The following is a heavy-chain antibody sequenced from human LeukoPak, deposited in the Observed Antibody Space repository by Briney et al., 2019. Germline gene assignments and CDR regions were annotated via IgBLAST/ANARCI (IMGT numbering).Heavy chain of an antibody. CDR3: AKEGGGGSYYFDY. Sequence: PGGSLRLSCAASGFTFSRYAMSWVREAPGKGLEWVSVITGSGDSTSNADSVKGRFTISRDNSKNTLYLQMNSLRAEDAAVYYCAKEGGGGSYYFDYWGQGTLVTVSS. CDR2: ITGSGDST. D-gene: IGHD4-23*01. J-gene: IGHJ4*02. V-gene: IGHV3-23*01. CDR1: GFTFSRYA.